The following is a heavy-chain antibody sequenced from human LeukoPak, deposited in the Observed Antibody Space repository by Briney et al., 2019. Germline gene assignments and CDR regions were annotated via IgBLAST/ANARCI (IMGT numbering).Heavy chain of an antibody. CDR2: MNPNSGNT. Sequence: ASVKVSCKASGYTFTSHDITWVRQATGQGLEWMGWMNPNSGNTGYAQKFQGRVTMTRNTSISTAYMELSSLRSEDTAVYYCARGSWGYGDYYFDYWGQGTLVTVSS. J-gene: IGHJ4*02. D-gene: IGHD4-17*01. CDR1: GYTFTSHD. V-gene: IGHV1-8*01. CDR3: ARGSWGYGDYYFDY.